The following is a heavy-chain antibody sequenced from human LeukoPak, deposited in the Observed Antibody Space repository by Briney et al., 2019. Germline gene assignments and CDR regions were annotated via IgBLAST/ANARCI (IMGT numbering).Heavy chain of an antibody. Sequence: GGSLRLSCAASGFTFRNYAMHWVRQAPGKGLEWVAVISYDGTNKYYADSVKGRFTISRDNSNNTLYLQMTSLRTDDTAMYFCTRDWDGVRGVKMDYWGQETLVTVSS. J-gene: IGHJ4*02. CDR1: GFTFRNYA. CDR2: ISYDGTNK. D-gene: IGHD3-10*01. CDR3: TRDWDGVRGVKMDY. V-gene: IGHV3-30-3*01.